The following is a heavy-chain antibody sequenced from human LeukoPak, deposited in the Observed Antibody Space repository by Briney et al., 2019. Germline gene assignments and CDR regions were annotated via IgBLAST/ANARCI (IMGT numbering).Heavy chain of an antibody. Sequence: PETLSLTCTVSGGSISSYYWSWIRQPPGKGLEWIGYIYYSGSTNYNPSLKSRVTISVDTSKNQFSLKLSSVTAADTAVYYCASSTHTTGDAFDIWGQGTMVTVSS. V-gene: IGHV4-59*01. J-gene: IGHJ3*02. CDR1: GGSISSYY. CDR2: IYYSGST. D-gene: IGHD4-17*01. CDR3: ASSTHTTGDAFDI.